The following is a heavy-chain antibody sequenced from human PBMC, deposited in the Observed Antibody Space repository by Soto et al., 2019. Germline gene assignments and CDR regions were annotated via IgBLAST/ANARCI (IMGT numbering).Heavy chain of an antibody. CDR3: ARDRRDGYTPNYAFDI. V-gene: IGHV3-48*02. J-gene: IGHJ3*02. CDR1: GGKCVSYS. CDR2: ISSSSSTI. D-gene: IGHD5-12*01. Sequence: PVGSHRDWWTAAGGKCVSYSRNWVSKTQGKGLEWVSYISSSSSTIYYADSVKGRFTISRDNAKNSLYLQMNSLRDEDTAVYYCARDRRDGYTPNYAFDISGQGTIVTVSS.